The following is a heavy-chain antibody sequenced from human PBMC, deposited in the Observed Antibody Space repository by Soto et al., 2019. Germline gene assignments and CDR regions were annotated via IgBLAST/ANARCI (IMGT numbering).Heavy chain of an antibody. CDR2: INPKSDDT. V-gene: IGHV1-2*02. Sequence: APGQGLEWMGRINPKSDDTNYAQKFQGRVTMTRDTSIDTAYLELTGLTSDDTATYYCARKHSLDYIRWGLDPWGQGTLVTVSS. D-gene: IGHD4-4*01. J-gene: IGHJ5*02. CDR3: ARKHSLDYIRWGLDP.